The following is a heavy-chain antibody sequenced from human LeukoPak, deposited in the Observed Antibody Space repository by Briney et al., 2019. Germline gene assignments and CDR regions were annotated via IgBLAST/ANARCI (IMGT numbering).Heavy chain of an antibody. J-gene: IGHJ4*02. CDR1: GFTFSSYG. D-gene: IGHD3-10*01. V-gene: IGHV3-30*03. Sequence: GGSLRLSCAASGFTFSSYGMHWVRQAPGKGLEWVAVISYDGSNKYYADSVKGRFTISRDNSKNTLYLQMNSLRAEDTAVYYCAREGGIAYYGSGSYYRIVEGMAYWGQGTLVTVSS. CDR3: AREGGIAYYGSGSYYRIVEGMAY. CDR2: ISYDGSNK.